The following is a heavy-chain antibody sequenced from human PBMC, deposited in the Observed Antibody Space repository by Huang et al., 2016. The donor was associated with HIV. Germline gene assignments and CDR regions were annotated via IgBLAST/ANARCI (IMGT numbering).Heavy chain of an antibody. V-gene: IGHV1-18*01. J-gene: IGHJ3*01. CDR3: ARDTYYTDIWKRNDASFL. CDR2: SGSDSSDT. CDR1: GYDFGSYG. D-gene: IGHD3-22*01. Sequence: QVQLVQSGGAVKQPGASVRVSCKASGYDFGSYGMSWVRQAPGQGLEWRGWSGSDSSDTRTAQKFQGRVTMTTDRSATTTYMELRSLRYDDTAVYYCARDTYYTDIWKRNDASFLWGQGTMITVYS.